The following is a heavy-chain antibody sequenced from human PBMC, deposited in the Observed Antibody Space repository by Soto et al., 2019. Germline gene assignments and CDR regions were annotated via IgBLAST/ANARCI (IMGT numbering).Heavy chain of an antibody. V-gene: IGHV3-30*18. CDR3: AKAIRPYIVLMAYAEFDP. CDR2: ISYDGSNK. Sequence: PGGSLRLSCAASGFTFSSYGMHWVRQAPGKGLEWVAVISYDGSNKYYADSVKGRFTISRDNSKNTLYLQMNSLRAEDTAVYYCAKAIRPYIVLMAYAEFDPWGQGTLVTVSS. J-gene: IGHJ5*02. D-gene: IGHD2-8*01. CDR1: GFTFSSYG.